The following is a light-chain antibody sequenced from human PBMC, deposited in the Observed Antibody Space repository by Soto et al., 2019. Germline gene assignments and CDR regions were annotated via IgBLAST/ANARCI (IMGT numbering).Light chain of an antibody. CDR3: QQSYSTLPFT. Sequence: DIQMTQSPSSLSASVGDRVTITCRASQSISSYLNWYQQKPGKAPKLLIYAASSLQSGVASRLSGSRSGTDFTLTISSLQPEDFATYYCQQSYSTLPFTFGPGTKVDIK. V-gene: IGKV1-39*01. J-gene: IGKJ3*01. CDR1: QSISSY. CDR2: AAS.